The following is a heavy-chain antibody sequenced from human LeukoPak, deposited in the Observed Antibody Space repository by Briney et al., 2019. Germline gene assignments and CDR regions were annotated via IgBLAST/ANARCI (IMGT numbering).Heavy chain of an antibody. CDR3: AREDYDFWSGISY. Sequence: GASVKVSCKASGYTFTGYYMHWVRQAPGQGLEWMGWINPNSGGTNYAQKFQGRVTMTRDTSISTAYMELSRLRSDDTAVYYCAREDYDFWSGISYWGQGTLVTVSS. CDR1: GYTFTGYY. J-gene: IGHJ4*02. CDR2: INPNSGGT. V-gene: IGHV1-2*02. D-gene: IGHD3-3*01.